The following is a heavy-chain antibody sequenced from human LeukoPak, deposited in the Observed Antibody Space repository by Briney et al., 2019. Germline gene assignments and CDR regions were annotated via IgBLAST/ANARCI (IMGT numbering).Heavy chain of an antibody. D-gene: IGHD2-15*01. CDR3: ARVAVVVVAATGGLLGYFDY. CDR2: INHSGST. V-gene: IGHV4-34*01. Sequence: SETLSLTCAVYGGSFSGYYWSWIRQPPGKGLEWIGEINHSGSTNYNPSLKSRVTISVDTSKNQFSLKLSSVTAADTAVSYCARVAVVVVAATGGLLGYFDYWGQGTLVTVSS. CDR1: GGSFSGYY. J-gene: IGHJ4*02.